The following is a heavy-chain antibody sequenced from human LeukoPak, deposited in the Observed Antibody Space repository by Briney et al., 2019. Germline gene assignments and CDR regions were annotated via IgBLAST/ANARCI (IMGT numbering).Heavy chain of an antibody. CDR1: GFTFNYAW. J-gene: IGHJ6*02. CDR2: TVSEIDGGTT. D-gene: IGHD1-7*01. V-gene: IGHV3-15*04. CDR3: TADEDWNYARKDV. Sequence: PGGSLRLSCAASGFTFNYAWMSWVRQVPGKGLEWVGQTVSEIDGGTTDYAAPVKGRFTISRDDSKSTLYLQMNSLKIEDTAVYYCTADEDWNYARKDVWGQGATVIVSS.